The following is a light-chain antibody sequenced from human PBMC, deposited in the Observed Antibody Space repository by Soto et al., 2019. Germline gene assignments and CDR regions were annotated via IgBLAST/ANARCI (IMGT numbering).Light chain of an antibody. CDR1: SSDVGGYNY. CDR2: EVS. Sequence: QSALTQPPSASGSPGQSVTISCTGSSSDVGGYNYVSWDQQHPGKAPKLMIYEVSKRPSGVPDRLSGSNSGNTASLTVSGLQAEDEADYYCSSYGGSNTVVFGGGTKLTVL. J-gene: IGLJ2*01. CDR3: SSYGGSNTVV. V-gene: IGLV2-8*01.